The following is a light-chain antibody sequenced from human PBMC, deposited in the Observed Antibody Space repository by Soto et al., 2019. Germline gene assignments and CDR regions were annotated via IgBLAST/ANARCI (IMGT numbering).Light chain of an antibody. V-gene: IGKV3-11*01. CDR1: QSVGSS. J-gene: IGKJ2*01. CDR2: DAS. Sequence: EIVLTQSPATLSLSPGERATLSCRASQSVGSSLGWYQQRAGQAPRLLIYDASNRASGIPARFSGGGSGTEFTLTISSLEPEDFAVYYCQQRFDWLYTFGQGTKVEIK. CDR3: QQRFDWLYT.